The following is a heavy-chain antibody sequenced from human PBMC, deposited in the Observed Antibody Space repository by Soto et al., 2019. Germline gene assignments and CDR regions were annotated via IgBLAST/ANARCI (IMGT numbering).Heavy chain of an antibody. CDR2: ISGSGGST. Sequence: PGGSLRLSCAASGFTFSSYAMSWVRQAPGKGLKWVSAISGSGGSTYYADSVKGRFTISRDNSKNTLYLQMNSLRAEDTAVYYCAKDPWDFWSGYQSGYYMDVWGKGTTVTVSS. J-gene: IGHJ6*03. CDR3: AKDPWDFWSGYQSGYYMDV. CDR1: GFTFSSYA. V-gene: IGHV3-23*01. D-gene: IGHD3-3*01.